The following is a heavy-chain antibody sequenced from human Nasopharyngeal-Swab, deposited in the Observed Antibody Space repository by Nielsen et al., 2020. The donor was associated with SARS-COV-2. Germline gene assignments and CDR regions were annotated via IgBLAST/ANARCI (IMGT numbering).Heavy chain of an antibody. CDR1: GFTFSSYS. CDR3: ARDLVSSWRAIGNWCFDL. V-gene: IGHV3-21*01. D-gene: IGHD6-13*01. CDR2: LSSTSTYI. J-gene: IGHJ2*01. Sequence: GGSLRPSCAASGFTFSSYSMNWVRQAPGKGLEWVSSLSSTSTYIYYADSVKGRFTVSRDNAKNSLYLQMDSLRAEDTAVYYCARDLVSSWRAIGNWCFDLWGRGTLVTVSS.